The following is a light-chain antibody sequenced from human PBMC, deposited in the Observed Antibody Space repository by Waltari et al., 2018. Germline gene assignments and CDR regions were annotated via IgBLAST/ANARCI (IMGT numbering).Light chain of an antibody. CDR3: QTWGTGTVV. Sequence: QVVLTQSPFASASLGASVKLTCTLPRGHSSHAISWHQHQPNKGPRYLMTVNSDGSHNKGDGIPDRFSGSSSGAERYLTISSLQSDDEADYYCQTWGTGTVVFGGGTKLTVL. J-gene: IGLJ3*02. CDR2: VNSDGSH. V-gene: IGLV4-69*01. CDR1: RGHSSHA.